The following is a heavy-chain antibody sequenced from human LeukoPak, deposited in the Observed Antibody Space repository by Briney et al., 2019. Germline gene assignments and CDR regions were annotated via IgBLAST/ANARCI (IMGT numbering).Heavy chain of an antibody. CDR1: GYTFTNYG. Sequence: EASVKVSCKASGYTFTNYGITWVRQAPGQGLEWMRWISTHSGNTDGNTKYAQKLQGRVTMTTDTSTSTAYMELRSLRSDDTAVYYCARGYYYDSSGYRHWGQGTLVTVSS. CDR2: ISTHSGNTDGNT. V-gene: IGHV1-18*01. J-gene: IGHJ4*02. D-gene: IGHD3-22*01. CDR3: ARGYYYDSSGYRH.